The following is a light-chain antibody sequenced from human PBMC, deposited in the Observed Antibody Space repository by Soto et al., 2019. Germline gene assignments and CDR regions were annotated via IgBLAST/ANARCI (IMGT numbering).Light chain of an antibody. J-gene: IGLJ1*01. Sequence: QSALTQPRSVSGSPGQSVTISCAGTSSDVGGYNYVSWYQQHPGKAPKLMIYDVSKRPSGVPDRFSGSKSGNTASLTISGLQAEDEADYFCCSYAGSYVFGPGTKLTVL. V-gene: IGLV2-11*01. CDR2: DVS. CDR3: CSYAGSYV. CDR1: SSDVGGYNY.